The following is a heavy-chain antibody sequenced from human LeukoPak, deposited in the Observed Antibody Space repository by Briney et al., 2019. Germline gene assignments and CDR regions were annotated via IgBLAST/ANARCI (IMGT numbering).Heavy chain of an antibody. CDR1: GFTFSSYG. Sequence: GGSLRLSCAASGFTFSSYGMHWVRQAPGKGLEWVAVIWYDGSNKYYADSVKGRFTISRDNSKNTLYLQMNSLRAEDTAVYYCARVLDYYDSSGYAVYYGMDVWGQGTTVTVSS. CDR2: IWYDGSNK. CDR3: ARVLDYYDSSGYAVYYGMDV. D-gene: IGHD3-22*01. J-gene: IGHJ6*02. V-gene: IGHV3-33*01.